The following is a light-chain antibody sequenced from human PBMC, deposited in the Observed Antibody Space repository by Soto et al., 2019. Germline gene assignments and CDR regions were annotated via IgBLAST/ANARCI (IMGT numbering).Light chain of an antibody. J-gene: IGKJ4*01. CDR3: QQYNSYT. V-gene: IGKV1-5*03. Sequence: DIQMTQSPSTLPPSVGDRVTITCRASQSISSWLAWYPKNPGKAPKLLIYKASSLESGVPSRFSGSGSGTEFTLTISSLQPDDFATYYCQQYNSYTFGGGTKVDIK. CDR1: QSISSW. CDR2: KAS.